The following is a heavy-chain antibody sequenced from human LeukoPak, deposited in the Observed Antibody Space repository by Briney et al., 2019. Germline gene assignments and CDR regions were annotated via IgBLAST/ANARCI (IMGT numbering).Heavy chain of an antibody. CDR1: GGSFSGYY. D-gene: IGHD5-12*01. Sequence: PSETLSLTCAVYGGSFSGYYWSWIRQPPGKGLEWIGEINHSGSTNYNPSLKSRVTISVDTSKNQFSLKLSSVTAADTAVYYCAREVATRGASDYWGQGTLVTVSS. J-gene: IGHJ4*02. V-gene: IGHV4-34*01. CDR2: INHSGST. CDR3: AREVATRGASDY.